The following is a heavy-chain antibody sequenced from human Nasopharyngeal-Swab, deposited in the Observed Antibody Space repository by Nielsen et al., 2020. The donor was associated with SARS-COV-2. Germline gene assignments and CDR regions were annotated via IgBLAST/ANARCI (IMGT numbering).Heavy chain of an antibody. CDR2: IYPGDSDT. Sequence: ETLSLTCAASGFTFSSYWIGWVRQMPGKGLEWMGIIYPGDSDTRYSPSFQGQVTISADKSISTAYLQWSSLKASDTAMYYCARPLKQWLGGDAFDIWGQGTMVTVSS. D-gene: IGHD6-19*01. CDR1: GFTFSSYW. J-gene: IGHJ3*02. CDR3: ARPLKQWLGGDAFDI. V-gene: IGHV5-51*01.